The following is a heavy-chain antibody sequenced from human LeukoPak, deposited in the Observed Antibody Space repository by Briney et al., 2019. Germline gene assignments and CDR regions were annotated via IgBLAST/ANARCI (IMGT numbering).Heavy chain of an antibody. J-gene: IGHJ4*02. V-gene: IGHV3-21*01. Sequence: GGSLRRSCAASGFTFSSYSMNWVRQAPGKGLEWVSSISSSSSYIYYADSVKGRFTISRDNAKNSLYLQMNSLRAEDTAVYYCARDNKGGDFWSGYYDKFDYWGQGTLVTVSS. CDR1: GFTFSSYS. CDR3: ARDNKGGDFWSGYYDKFDY. CDR2: ISSSSSYI. D-gene: IGHD3-3*01.